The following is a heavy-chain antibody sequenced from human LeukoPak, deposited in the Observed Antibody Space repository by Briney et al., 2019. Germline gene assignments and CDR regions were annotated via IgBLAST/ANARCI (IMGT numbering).Heavy chain of an antibody. J-gene: IGHJ4*02. CDR3: ARGRGTFDY. CDR2: INHSGST. CDR1: GGSFSGYY. Sequence: SETLSLTCAVYGGSFSGYYWSWIRQPPGKGLEWIGEINHSGSTNYNPSLKSRVTISVDTSKNQFSLKLSSVTAADSAVYYCARGRGTFDYWGQGTLVTVSS. V-gene: IGHV4-34*01. D-gene: IGHD1-1*01.